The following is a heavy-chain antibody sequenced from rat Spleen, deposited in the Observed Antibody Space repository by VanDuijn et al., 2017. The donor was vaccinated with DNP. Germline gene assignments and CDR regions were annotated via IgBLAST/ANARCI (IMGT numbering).Heavy chain of an antibody. V-gene: IGHV5-25*01. J-gene: IGHJ2*01. CDR2: ISPSGDRT. Sequence: EVQLVESGGGLVQPGRSMKLSCVASGFTFSHYYMAWVRQAPRKGLEWVASISPSGDRTYYRDSVMGRFTISRDNAGGALYLQMDSLRSEDTATYYCSATPRTSYIYYFDYWGQGVMVAVSS. D-gene: IGHD1-2*01. CDR1: GFTFSHYY. CDR3: SATPRTSYIYYFDY.